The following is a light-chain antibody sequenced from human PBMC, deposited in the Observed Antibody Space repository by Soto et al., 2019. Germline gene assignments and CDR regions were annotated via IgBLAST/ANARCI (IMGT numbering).Light chain of an antibody. V-gene: IGLV1-44*01. CDR2: SDN. CDR1: SSNIGSNT. CDR3: STWDDTLNNWL. Sequence: QSALTQPPSTSGTPVQRVIMSCSGSSSNIGSNTVNWYQHLTGRAPKLVIQSDNQRPSGVPDRFSGSKSGTSASLAISGLQPEDEADYYCSTWDDTLNNWLFGGGTKLTVL. J-gene: IGLJ3*02.